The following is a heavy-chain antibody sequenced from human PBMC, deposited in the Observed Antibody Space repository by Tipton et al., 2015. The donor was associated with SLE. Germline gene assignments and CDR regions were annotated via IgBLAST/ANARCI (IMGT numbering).Heavy chain of an antibody. CDR2: IYYSGST. V-gene: IGHV4-61*01. D-gene: IGHD6-13*01. CDR1: GGSIISGSNY. CDR3: AREGSSCLFQH. J-gene: IGHJ1*01. Sequence: TLSLTCTVSGGSIISGSNYWSWIRQPPGKGLEWIGYIYYSGSTNYNPSLKSRVTISVDTSKNQFSLKLSSVTAADTAVYYCAREGSSCLFQHWGQGTLVTVSS.